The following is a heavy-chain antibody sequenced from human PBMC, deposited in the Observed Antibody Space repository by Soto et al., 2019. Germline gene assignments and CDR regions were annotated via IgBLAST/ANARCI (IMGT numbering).Heavy chain of an antibody. CDR3: VKDRSDTWSFDY. Sequence: QVQLVESGGGVVQPGRSLRLSCVASGFTFSSCAMHWVRQVPGTGLEWMAVVTHDGSLYPYADSVKGRFSISRDNSRKTLYLQMNSLGPEDTAVYYCVKDRSDTWSFDYWGQGTLVTVSS. J-gene: IGHJ4*02. CDR2: VTHDGSLY. D-gene: IGHD2-8*02. V-gene: IGHV3-30*18. CDR1: GFTFSSCA.